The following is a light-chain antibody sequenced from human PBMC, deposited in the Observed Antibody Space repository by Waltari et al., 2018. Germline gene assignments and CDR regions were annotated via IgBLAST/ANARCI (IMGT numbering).Light chain of an antibody. CDR1: QSVSRN. J-gene: IGKJ4*01. CDR3: QQYNNWPLT. V-gene: IGKV3-15*01. Sequence: EIVMTQSPATLSVSPGERATLSCRASQSVSRNLAWSQQKPGLAPRILIYGASTRATGIPARFSGSGSGTEFTLTISSLQSEDFAVYYCQQYNNWPLTFGGGTKVEIK. CDR2: GAS.